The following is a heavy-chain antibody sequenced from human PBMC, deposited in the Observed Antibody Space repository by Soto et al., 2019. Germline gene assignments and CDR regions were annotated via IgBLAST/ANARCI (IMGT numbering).Heavy chain of an antibody. V-gene: IGHV1-46*01. CDR2: INPSGGSP. J-gene: IGHJ4*02. Sequence: ASVKVHCKASGYTFTNYYMHWVRQAPGQGLEWMGIINPSGGSPTYAQKFQGRVTMTSDTSTTTVYMELSSLRSGDTAVYYCARSTGGLMGYWGQGTLVTVSS. CDR3: ARSTGGLMGY. CDR1: GYTFTNYY. D-gene: IGHD2-8*02.